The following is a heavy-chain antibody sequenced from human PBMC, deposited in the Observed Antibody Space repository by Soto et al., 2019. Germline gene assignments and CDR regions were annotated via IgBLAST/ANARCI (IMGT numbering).Heavy chain of an antibody. CDR3: ATARHCSSDACPAAE. J-gene: IGHJ4*02. CDR1: GFTFSTSG. CDR2: IGPNPANT. V-gene: IGHV3-23*04. Sequence: VQLVVSGGGLVQPGGSLRLSCAASGFTFSTSGMLWVRQPPGEGLEWVSAIGPNPANTKYTDSVKGRFTISRDNSKNTVFLQMSTLRAEDTALYYCATARHCSSDACPAAEWGQGTLITVSS. D-gene: IGHD2-2*01.